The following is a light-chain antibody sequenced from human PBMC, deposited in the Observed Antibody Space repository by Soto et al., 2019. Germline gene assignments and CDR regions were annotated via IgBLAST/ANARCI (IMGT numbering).Light chain of an antibody. Sequence: EIVLTQSPATLSLSPGERATLSCRASQSVNTYLVWYQQKPGQAPRLLIYDASNRATGIPARFSGSGSGTDFTLTISSLEHEDFAVYYCQQRSNWPITFGQGTRLEIK. CDR3: QQRSNWPIT. J-gene: IGKJ5*01. V-gene: IGKV3-11*01. CDR1: QSVNTY. CDR2: DAS.